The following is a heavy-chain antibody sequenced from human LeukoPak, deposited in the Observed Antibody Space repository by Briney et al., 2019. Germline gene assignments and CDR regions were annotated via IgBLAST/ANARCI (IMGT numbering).Heavy chain of an antibody. J-gene: IGHJ6*02. D-gene: IGHD2-15*01. CDR3: AKLKDIDLGWGIDI. CDR1: GFTFSSYA. Sequence: GGSLRLSCAASGFTFSSYAMSWVRQAPGKGLEWVSAISGSGGSTYYADSVKGRFTISRDNALNSLYLQMNSLRAEDTAIYYCAKLKDIDLGWGIDIWGQGTTVTVS. V-gene: IGHV3-23*01. CDR2: ISGSGGST.